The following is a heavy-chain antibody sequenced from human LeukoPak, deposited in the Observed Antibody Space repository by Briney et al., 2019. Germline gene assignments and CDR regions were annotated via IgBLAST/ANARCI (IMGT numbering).Heavy chain of an antibody. D-gene: IGHD6-13*01. V-gene: IGHV3-30*02. Sequence: GGSLRLSCAASGFTFSNYAMHWVRQAPGKGLEWVAFIRYDGSNKYYADSVKGRFTISRDNSKNTLYLQMNSLRAEDTAVYYCVRTPLTVAGQDYWGQGTLVTVSS. CDR3: VRTPLTVAGQDY. CDR1: GFTFSNYA. CDR2: IRYDGSNK. J-gene: IGHJ4*02.